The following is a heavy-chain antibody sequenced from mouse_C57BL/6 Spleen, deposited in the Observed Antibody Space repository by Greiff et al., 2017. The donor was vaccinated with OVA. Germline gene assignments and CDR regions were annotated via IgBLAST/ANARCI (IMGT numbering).Heavy chain of an antibody. CDR2: IYPGSGST. D-gene: IGHD1-1*01. V-gene: IGHV1-55*01. J-gene: IGHJ1*03. Sequence: VQLQQPGAELVKPGASVKMSCKASGYTFTSYWITWVKQRPGQGLEWIGDIYPGSGSTNYNEKFKSKATLTVDTSSSTAYMQLSSLTSEDSAVYYCARYDTTDWYFDVWGTGTTVTVSS. CDR3: ARYDTTDWYFDV. CDR1: GYTFTSYW.